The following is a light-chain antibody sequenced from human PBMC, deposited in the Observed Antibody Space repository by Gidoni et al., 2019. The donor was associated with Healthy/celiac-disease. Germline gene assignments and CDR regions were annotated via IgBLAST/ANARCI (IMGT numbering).Light chain of an antibody. J-gene: IGKJ2*01. CDR1: QGISSY. CDR3: QQLNSYLYT. V-gene: IGKV1-9*01. Sequence: DIQLTQSPSFLSASVGDRVTITCRASQGISSYLAWYQQKPGKAPKLLIYAASTSQSVVPSRFSGSGSGTEFTLTISSLQPEDFATYYCQQLNSYLYTFGQGTKLEIK. CDR2: AAS.